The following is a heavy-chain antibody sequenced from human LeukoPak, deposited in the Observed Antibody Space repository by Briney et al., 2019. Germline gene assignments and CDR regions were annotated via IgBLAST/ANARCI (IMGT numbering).Heavy chain of an antibody. V-gene: IGHV3-33*01. CDR2: LWYDGTNE. CDR3: VRRGTPNAFDL. D-gene: IGHD3-16*01. Sequence: GGSLRLSCAASGFTFNNYGMHWVRQAPGRGLEWVALLWYDGTNENYADSVKGRFTISRDNSKNTMYLQMNNLRAEDTAVYYCVRRGTPNAFDLWSQGTMVTVSS. CDR1: GFTFNNYG. J-gene: IGHJ3*01.